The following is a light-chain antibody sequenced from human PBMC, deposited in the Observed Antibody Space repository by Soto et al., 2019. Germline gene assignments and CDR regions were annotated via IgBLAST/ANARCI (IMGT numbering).Light chain of an antibody. CDR3: SSYTSKSSLI. J-gene: IGLJ2*01. Sequence: QSALTQPASVSGSPGQSITISCTGTSSDVGGYNYVSWYQQHPGKAPKLMIYEVSNRPSGVSNRFSGSKSGNTASLTISGLQAEDEADYYCSSYTSKSSLIFGGGTKVTLL. V-gene: IGLV2-14*01. CDR2: EVS. CDR1: SSDVGGYNY.